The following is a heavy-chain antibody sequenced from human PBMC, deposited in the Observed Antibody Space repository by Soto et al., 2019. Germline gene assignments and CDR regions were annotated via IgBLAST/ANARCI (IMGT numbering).Heavy chain of an antibody. CDR2: AYWDADN. D-gene: IGHD2-21*02. Sequence: QITLKESGPTLVKPTQTLTLTCSFSGFSLTTRPAGVGWIRQSPGKALEWLAFAYWDADNRYSPSLKSRLTVTKDTSKNQVVLTMTNVGPVDTARYFGGHRRRSGDWNGGYFDYWGQGTLVTVSS. CDR3: GHRRRSGDWNGGYFDY. V-gene: IGHV2-5*02. CDR1: GFSLTTRPAG. J-gene: IGHJ4*02.